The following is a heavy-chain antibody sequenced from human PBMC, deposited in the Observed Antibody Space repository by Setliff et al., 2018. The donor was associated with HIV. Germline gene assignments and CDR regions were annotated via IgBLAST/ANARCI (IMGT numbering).Heavy chain of an antibody. CDR3: ARVNITMVRVFDY. CDR2: IYYSGST. V-gene: IGHV4-30-4*08. Sequence: ASQTLSLTCTVSGGSISSGDYYWSWIPQPPGKGLEWIGYIYYSGSTYYNPSLKSRVTISVDTSKNQFSLKLSSVTAADTAVYYRARVNITMVRVFDYWGQGTLVTVSS. J-gene: IGHJ4*02. CDR1: GGSISSGDYY. D-gene: IGHD3-10*01.